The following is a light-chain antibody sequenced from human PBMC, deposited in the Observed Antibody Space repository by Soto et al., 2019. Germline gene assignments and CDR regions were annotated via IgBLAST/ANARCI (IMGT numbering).Light chain of an antibody. CDR2: AAS. CDR1: QGISSY. J-gene: IGKJ1*01. V-gene: IGKV1-9*01. Sequence: DIPLTQSPSFLSASVGDRATITCRASQGISSYLAWYQQKPGKAPKLLIYAASTLQSGVPSRFSGSGSGTEFTLTISSLQPEDFATYYCQQLNSYPRTFGQGTKVDI. CDR3: QQLNSYPRT.